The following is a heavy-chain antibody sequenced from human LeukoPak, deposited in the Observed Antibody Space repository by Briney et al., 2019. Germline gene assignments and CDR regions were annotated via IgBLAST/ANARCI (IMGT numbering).Heavy chain of an antibody. D-gene: IGHD6-19*01. CDR1: GGSISSSSYY. V-gene: IGHV4-39*07. J-gene: IGHJ6*02. Sequence: SETLSLTCTVSGGSISSSSYYWGWIRQPPGKGLEWIGSIYYSGSTYYNPSLKSRVTISVDTSKNQFSLKLSFVTAADTAVYYCARDRQWLVPRSYYYGMDVWGQGTTVTVSS. CDR2: IYYSGST. CDR3: ARDRQWLVPRSYYYGMDV.